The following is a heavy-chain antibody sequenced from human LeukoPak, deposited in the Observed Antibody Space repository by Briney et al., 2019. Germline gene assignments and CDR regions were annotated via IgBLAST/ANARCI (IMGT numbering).Heavy chain of an antibody. J-gene: IGHJ4*02. D-gene: IGHD3-10*01. Sequence: GASVEVSCKISGFGLSVLSIHWMRQAPGKGLEWVGGIRPETGEPIFAQKFRGRVTITEDTFTDTGYLELRGLTSEGTAVYYCSTDSGRSYFYFDFWGQGTLVTVSS. CDR2: IRPETGEP. CDR3: STDSGRSYFYFDF. CDR1: GFGLSVLS. V-gene: IGHV1-24*01.